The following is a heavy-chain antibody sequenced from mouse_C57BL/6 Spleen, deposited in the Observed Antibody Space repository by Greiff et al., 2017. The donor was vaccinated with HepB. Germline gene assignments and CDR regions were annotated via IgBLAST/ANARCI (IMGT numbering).Heavy chain of an antibody. CDR3: AREHLYYGSSGGYWYFDV. V-gene: IGHV5-17*01. D-gene: IGHD1-1*01. Sequence: DVKLVESGGGLVKPGGSLKLSCAASGFTFSDYGMHWVRQAPEKGLEWVAYISSCSSTIYYADTVKGRFTISRDNAKNTLFLQMTRLRSEDTAMYYCAREHLYYGSSGGYWYFDVWGTGTTVTVSS. CDR2: ISSCSSTI. J-gene: IGHJ1*03. CDR1: GFTFSDYG.